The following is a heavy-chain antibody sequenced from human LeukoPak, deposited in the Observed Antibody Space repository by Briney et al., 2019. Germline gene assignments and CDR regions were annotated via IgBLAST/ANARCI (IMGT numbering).Heavy chain of an antibody. J-gene: IGHJ6*02. CDR2: ISYDESDK. V-gene: IGHV3-30*18. CDR3: AKDLTYYDSSGYYGPPYYYYGMDV. Sequence: PGRSLRLSCAASGFTFSNYGMHWVRQAPGKGLEWVAVISYDESDKYYADSVKGRFTISRDNSKNTLYLQMNSLRAEDTAVYYCAKDLTYYDSSGYYGPPYYYYGMDVWGQGSTVTVSS. CDR1: GFTFSNYG. D-gene: IGHD3-22*01.